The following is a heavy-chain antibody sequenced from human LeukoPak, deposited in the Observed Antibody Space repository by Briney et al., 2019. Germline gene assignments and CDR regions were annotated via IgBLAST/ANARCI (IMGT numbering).Heavy chain of an antibody. CDR1: GFTFNTYW. Sequence: QPGGSLRLSCAASGFTFNTYWMHWVRQAPGGGLVWIALISSDGTYSAYADSVKGRFTISRDNAKNTVYLQMNSLSAEDTAMYYCVMREAGGGNSWFYFDYWGQGALVSVSS. CDR2: ISSDGTYS. V-gene: IGHV3-74*03. CDR3: VMREAGGGNSWFYFDY. D-gene: IGHD6-13*01. J-gene: IGHJ4*02.